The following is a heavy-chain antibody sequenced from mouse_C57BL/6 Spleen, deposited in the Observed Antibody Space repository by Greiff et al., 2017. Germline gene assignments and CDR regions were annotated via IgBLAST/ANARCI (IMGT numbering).Heavy chain of an antibody. CDR2: IYPGSGST. Sequence: QVQLQQPGAELVKPGASVKMSCKASGYTFTSYWITWVKQRPGQGLEWIGDIYPGSGSTNYNEKFKSKATLTVDTSSSTAYMQLSSLTSEDSAVYYCARPYYYGSSPDWYFDVWGTGTTVTVSS. D-gene: IGHD1-1*01. CDR3: ARPYYYGSSPDWYFDV. V-gene: IGHV1-55*01. CDR1: GYTFTSYW. J-gene: IGHJ1*03.